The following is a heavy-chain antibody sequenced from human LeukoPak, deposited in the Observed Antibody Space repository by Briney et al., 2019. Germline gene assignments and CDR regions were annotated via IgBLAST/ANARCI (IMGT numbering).Heavy chain of an antibody. CDR2: ISGSGGST. V-gene: IGHV3-23*01. CDR1: GFTFSSYA. D-gene: IGHD3-22*01. CDR3: AKAPHYYDSSGHEAPFDY. J-gene: IGHJ4*02. Sequence: PGGSLRLSCAASGFTFSSYAMSWVRQAPGKGPEWVSAISGSGGSTYYADSVKGRFTISRDNSKNTLYLQMNSLRAEDTAVYYCAKAPHYYDSSGHEAPFDYWGQGTLVTVSS.